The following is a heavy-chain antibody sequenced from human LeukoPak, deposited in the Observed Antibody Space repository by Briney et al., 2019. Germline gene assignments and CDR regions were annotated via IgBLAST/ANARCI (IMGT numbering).Heavy chain of an antibody. V-gene: IGHV1-8*01. Sequence: ASVKVSCKASGYTFTSYDINWVRQATGQGLEWMGWVNPNSGNTGYAQKFQGRVTMTRNTSISTAYMELSSLRSEDTAVYYCARGEDLGTTNLYWGQGTLVTVSS. CDR3: ARGEDLGTTNLY. CDR1: GYTFTSYD. D-gene: IGHD3-16*01. CDR2: VNPNSGNT. J-gene: IGHJ4*02.